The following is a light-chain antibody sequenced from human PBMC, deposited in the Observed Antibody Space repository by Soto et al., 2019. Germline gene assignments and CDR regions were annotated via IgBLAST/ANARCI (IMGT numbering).Light chain of an antibody. J-gene: IGKJ5*01. CDR3: QQYDSSPIT. CDR1: QTIDKW. CDR2: DAS. Sequence: DIQMTQSPSTLSASVGDRVTISCRASQTIDKWLAWYQQKGGKAPKLLIYDASRLQSGVPSRFSGSGSGTEFTLTISSLQPDDFATYYCQQYDSSPITFGQGTRLEIK. V-gene: IGKV1-5*01.